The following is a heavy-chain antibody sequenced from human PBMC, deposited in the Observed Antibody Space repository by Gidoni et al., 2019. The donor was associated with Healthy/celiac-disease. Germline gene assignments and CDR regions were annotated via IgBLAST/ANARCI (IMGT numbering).Heavy chain of an antibody. CDR2: ISSSSSYI. J-gene: IGHJ4*02. V-gene: IGHV3-21*01. Sequence: EVQLVESGGGLVKPGGSLRLSCAASGFTCSSYSMNWVRQAPGKGLEWVSSISSSSSYIYYADSVKGRFTISRDNAKNSLYLQMNSLRAEDTAVYYCARNSEARDGYNSPFDYWGQGTLVTVSS. CDR3: ARNSEARDGYNSPFDY. D-gene: IGHD5-12*01. CDR1: GFTCSSYS.